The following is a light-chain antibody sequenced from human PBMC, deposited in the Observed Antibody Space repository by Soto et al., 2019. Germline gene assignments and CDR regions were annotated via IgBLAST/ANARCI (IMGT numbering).Light chain of an antibody. CDR2: GTS. J-gene: IGKJ2*01. V-gene: IGKV3-20*01. CDR1: QSIATKF. CDR3: QQYSSSSGYT. Sequence: DIVLTQSPGTLSLSPGERATLSCRASQSIATKFFTWYQQRPGQAPRVLLYGTSTRATGIPDRLSGSGSGTDFSLTISRLEPEDFVVYYCQQYSSSSGYTFGQGAKVEIK.